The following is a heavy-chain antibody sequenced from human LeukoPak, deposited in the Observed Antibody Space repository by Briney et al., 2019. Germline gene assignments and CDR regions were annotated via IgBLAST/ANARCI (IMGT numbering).Heavy chain of an antibody. D-gene: IGHD3-16*01. J-gene: IGHJ4*02. CDR1: GYSFTRYW. CDR2: INPNSGGT. Sequence: GESLKISCKGSGYSFTRYWIGWVRQAPGQGLEWMGLINPNSGGTNYAQKFQGRVTMTRDTSISTAYMELGKLTSDDTAVYCCARDKGTLGGDSWGPGTLVTVSS. CDR3: ARDKGTLGGDS. V-gene: IGHV1-2*02.